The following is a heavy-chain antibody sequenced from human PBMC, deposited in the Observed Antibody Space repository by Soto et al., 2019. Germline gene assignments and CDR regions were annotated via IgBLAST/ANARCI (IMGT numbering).Heavy chain of an antibody. Sequence: PGESLKISCKGSGYSFTSYWIGWARQMPGKGLEWMGIIYPGDSDTRYSPSFQGQVTISADKSISTAYLQWSSLKASDTAMYYCARTAAAGKYYYGMDVWGQGTTVTVS. CDR3: ARTAAAGKYYYGMDV. CDR1: GYSFTSYW. D-gene: IGHD6-13*01. V-gene: IGHV5-51*01. CDR2: IYPGDSDT. J-gene: IGHJ6*02.